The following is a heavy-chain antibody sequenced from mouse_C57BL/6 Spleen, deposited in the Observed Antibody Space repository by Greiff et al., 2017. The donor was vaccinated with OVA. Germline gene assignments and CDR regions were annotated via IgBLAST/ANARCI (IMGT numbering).Heavy chain of an antibody. D-gene: IGHD4-1*01. J-gene: IGHJ2*01. V-gene: IGHV1-55*01. CDR1: GYTFTSYW. CDR2: IYPGSGST. CDR3: ANNWDRGNYLDY. Sequence: QVQLQQPGAELVKPGASVKMSCKASGYTFTSYWITWVKQRPGQGLEWIGDIYPGSGSTNYNEKFKSKATLTVDTSSSTAYMQLSSLTSEDSAVYYCANNWDRGNYLDYWGQGTTLTVSS.